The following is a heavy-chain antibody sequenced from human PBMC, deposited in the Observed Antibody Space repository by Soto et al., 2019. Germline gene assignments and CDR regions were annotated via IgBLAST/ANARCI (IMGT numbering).Heavy chain of an antibody. D-gene: IGHD3-3*01. Sequence: EVQLVESGGGLVQPGGSLRLSCAASGFIFSDHFMDWARQAPGKGLEWVGRSRNKANGYTTEYAASVKGRFTISRDDSKDSLYLQMNSLKTEDTAVYYCARTPQSGYDFHVWGQGTTVTVSS. CDR2: SRNKANGYTT. CDR3: ARTPQSGYDFHV. V-gene: IGHV3-72*01. J-gene: IGHJ6*02. CDR1: GFIFSDHF.